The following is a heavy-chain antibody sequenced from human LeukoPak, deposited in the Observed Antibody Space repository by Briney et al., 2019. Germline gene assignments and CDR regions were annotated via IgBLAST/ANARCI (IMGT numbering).Heavy chain of an antibody. CDR1: GFTFSDYY. Sequence: PGGSLRLSCAASGFTFSDYYMSWIRQAPGKGLEWVSYISSSGSTIYYADSVKGRFTISRNNAKNSLYLQMNSLRAEDTAVYYCTRTHTYDIMITFGGVIVDFDYWGQGTLVTVSS. CDR2: ISSSGSTI. J-gene: IGHJ4*02. D-gene: IGHD3-16*02. CDR3: TRTHTYDIMITFGGVIVDFDY. V-gene: IGHV3-11*04.